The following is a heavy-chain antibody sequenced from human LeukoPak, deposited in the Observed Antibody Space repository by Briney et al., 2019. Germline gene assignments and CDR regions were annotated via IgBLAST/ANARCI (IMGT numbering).Heavy chain of an antibody. CDR1: GGSISGYY. CDR3: ARLPLIATTRGGFDP. CDR2: VYDTGAT. Sequence: SETLSLTCTVSGGSISGYYWSWIRQPPGKRLEWIGYVYDTGATNYNPTLKSRFTISIDTSKNQFSLYLSSVTAADTAVYYCARLPLIATTRGGFDPWGQGTLVTVSS. J-gene: IGHJ5*02. D-gene: IGHD1/OR15-1a*01. V-gene: IGHV4-59*08.